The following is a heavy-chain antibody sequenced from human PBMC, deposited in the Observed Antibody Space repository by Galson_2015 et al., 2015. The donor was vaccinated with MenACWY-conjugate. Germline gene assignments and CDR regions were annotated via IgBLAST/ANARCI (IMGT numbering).Heavy chain of an antibody. J-gene: IGHJ6*03. V-gene: IGHV3-48*03. CDR2: ICKRESGRPI. CDR3: ARVGTWIHQYFYYMDV. Sequence: SLRLSCAASGFTFTGYEFNWGRPAPGKGVEWLSYICKRESGRPIYFADSVKGRITISRDNNKKALFFEMNSLRAGDTGVYFCARVGTWIHQYFYYMDVWGKGTTVTVSS. D-gene: IGHD5-18*01. CDR1: GFTFTGYE.